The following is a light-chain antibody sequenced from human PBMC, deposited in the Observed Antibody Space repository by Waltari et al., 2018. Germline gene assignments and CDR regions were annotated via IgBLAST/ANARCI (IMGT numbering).Light chain of an antibody. CDR2: AAS. CDR1: QGIRND. Sequence: AIQMTHAPSSLSASVGDRVTITCRASQGIRNDLGWYQQKPGKAPKLLIYAASSLQSGVPSRFSGSGSGTDFTLTISSLQPEDFATYYCLQDYNYPLTFGGGTKVEIK. V-gene: IGKV1-6*01. CDR3: LQDYNYPLT. J-gene: IGKJ4*01.